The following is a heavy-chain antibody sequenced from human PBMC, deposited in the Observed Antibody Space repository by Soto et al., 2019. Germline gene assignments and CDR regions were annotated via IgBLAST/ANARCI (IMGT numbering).Heavy chain of an antibody. J-gene: IGHJ4*02. Sequence: EVQLLESGGGLVQPGGSLRLSCAVSGFTFSSYAMRWVRQAPGKGLEWVSTISGGGNSAYYADSVKGRFTISRDNSKNTLYLQMNSLRAEDTAIYYCAKDTSYYYDSSGYLDYGGQGTLVTVSS. D-gene: IGHD3-22*01. CDR3: AKDTSYYYDSSGYLDY. CDR2: ISGGGNSA. V-gene: IGHV3-23*01. CDR1: GFTFSSYA.